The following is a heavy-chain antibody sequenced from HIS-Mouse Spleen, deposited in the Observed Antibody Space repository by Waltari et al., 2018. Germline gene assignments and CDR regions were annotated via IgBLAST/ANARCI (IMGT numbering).Heavy chain of an antibody. CDR1: GFSLSTSGVG. D-gene: IGHD4-17*01. CDR3: AHRHGQGTYGDGVFP. J-gene: IGHJ5*02. V-gene: IGHV2-5*02. CDR2: IYWDDDK. Sequence: QITLKESGPTLVKPTQTLTLTCTFSGFSLSTSGVGVGWIRQPPGKSLEWLALIYWDDDKRYRPSLECRLNITKDTSKNQGVLTMTNRDPVDTATYYCAHRHGQGTYGDGVFPWGQGTLVTVSS.